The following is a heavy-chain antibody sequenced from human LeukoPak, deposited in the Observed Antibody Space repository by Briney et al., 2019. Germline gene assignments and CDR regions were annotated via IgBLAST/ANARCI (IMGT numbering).Heavy chain of an antibody. Sequence: PGGSLRLSCAASGFTFAIHAMTWVRQAPGKGLEWVSVISIGGSTYYADSVKGRFTISRDNSKNTLYLQMNSLRAEDTAVYYCARDPPSSSWFRYFDYWGQGTLVTVSS. V-gene: IGHV3-66*01. CDR2: ISIGGST. J-gene: IGHJ4*02. CDR3: ARDPPSSSWFRYFDY. CDR1: GFTFAIHA. D-gene: IGHD6-13*01.